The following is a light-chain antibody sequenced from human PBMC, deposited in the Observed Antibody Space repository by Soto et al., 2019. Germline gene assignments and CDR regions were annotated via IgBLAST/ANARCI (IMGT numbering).Light chain of an antibody. Sequence: EIVLTQSPGTLSLSPGERATLSCRASQSVSSSYLAWYQQKPGQAPRLLIYGASSRATGIPDRFSGSGSGTDFTLTISRLEPDDFALYYCQQYGSSPMYTFGQRTKLEIK. CDR1: QSVSSSY. CDR3: QQYGSSPMYT. CDR2: GAS. J-gene: IGKJ2*01. V-gene: IGKV3-20*01.